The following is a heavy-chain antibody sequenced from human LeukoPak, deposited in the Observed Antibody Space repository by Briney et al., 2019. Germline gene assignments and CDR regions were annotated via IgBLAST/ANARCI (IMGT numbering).Heavy chain of an antibody. CDR3: ATQSGYASPFDF. Sequence: PSETLSLTCSVSGGSINKYYWNWIRQPPGKGLEWIGNIYNSGSTNYNPSLKSRVTISVDSSKKQFSLRLISVTAADTAVYYCATQSGYASPFDFWGQGTLVTVCS. V-gene: IGHV4-59*08. CDR1: GGSINKYY. CDR2: IYNSGST. J-gene: IGHJ4*02. D-gene: IGHD5-12*01.